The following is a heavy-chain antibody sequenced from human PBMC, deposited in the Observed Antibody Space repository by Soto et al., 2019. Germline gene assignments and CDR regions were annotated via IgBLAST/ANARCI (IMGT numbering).Heavy chain of an antibody. J-gene: IGHJ5*02. CDR3: ARDKYCSGGSCRKNWFDP. CDR2: IYDDGSA. Sequence: SETLSLTCTVSGGSISSSYWSWIRQPPGKGLEWLAYIYDDGSANYNPSLKSRATISLDMSKNQFSLKLTSVTAADTAVYYCARDKYCSGGSCRKNWFDPWGQGTLVTVS. D-gene: IGHD2-15*01. CDR1: GGSISSSY. V-gene: IGHV4-59*01.